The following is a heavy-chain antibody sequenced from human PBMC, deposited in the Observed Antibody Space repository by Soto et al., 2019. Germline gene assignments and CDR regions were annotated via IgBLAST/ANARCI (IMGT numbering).Heavy chain of an antibody. Sequence: GGSLRLSCAASGFTFSSYGMHWVRQAPGKGLEWVAVISYDGSNKYYADSVKGRFTISRDNSKNTLYLQMNSLRAEDTAVYYCAKVRKHPPLGELLFYYYYMDVWGKGTTVTVSS. J-gene: IGHJ6*03. CDR1: GFTFSSYG. V-gene: IGHV3-30*18. D-gene: IGHD3-16*01. CDR2: ISYDGSNK. CDR3: AKVRKHPPLGELLFYYYYMDV.